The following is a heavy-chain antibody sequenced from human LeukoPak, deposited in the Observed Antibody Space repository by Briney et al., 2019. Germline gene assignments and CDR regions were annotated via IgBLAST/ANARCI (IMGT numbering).Heavy chain of an antibody. CDR3: ARDREYSSGCHDY. V-gene: IGHV3-21*01. D-gene: IGHD6-19*01. CDR2: ISSSSSYI. CDR1: RFTFSSYS. Sequence: GGSLRLSCAASRFTFSSYSMNWVRQAPGKGLEWVSSISSSSSYIYYADSVKGRFTISRDNAKNSLYLQMNSLRAEDTAVYYCARDREYSSGCHDYWGQGTLVTVSS. J-gene: IGHJ4*02.